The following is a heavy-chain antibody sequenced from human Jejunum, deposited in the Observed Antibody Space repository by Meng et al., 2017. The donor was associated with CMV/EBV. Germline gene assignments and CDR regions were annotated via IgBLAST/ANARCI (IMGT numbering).Heavy chain of an antibody. CDR1: GLDSNTYT. CDR2: ITSGSQYI. CDR3: ATDYRRGAGPN. V-gene: IGHV3-21*01. D-gene: IGHD6-13*01. Sequence: AASGLDSNTYTMNWVRQAPGKGLEWVSSITSGSQYIFYTDSVKGRFTLSRDNAKKSLYLQMNSLRAADTAVYYCATDYRRGAGPNWGQGTLVTVSS. J-gene: IGHJ4*02.